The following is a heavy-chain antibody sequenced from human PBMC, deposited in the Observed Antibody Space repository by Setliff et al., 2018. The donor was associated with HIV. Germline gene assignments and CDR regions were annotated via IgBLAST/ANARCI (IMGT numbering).Heavy chain of an antibody. V-gene: IGHV4-61*09. D-gene: IGHD3-22*01. J-gene: IGHJ2*01. Sequence: SETLSLTCTVSGGSISSGSYYWSWIRQPAGKGLEWIGHIYTSGTSNYNPSLRSRVTISVDTSKNQFSLKLNSVTAADTAVYYCARVPTTDYYDGSGYHAPLWYFDVWGRGTLVTVSS. CDR1: GGSISSGSYY. CDR3: ARVPTTDYYDGSGYHAPLWYFDV. CDR2: IYTSGTS.